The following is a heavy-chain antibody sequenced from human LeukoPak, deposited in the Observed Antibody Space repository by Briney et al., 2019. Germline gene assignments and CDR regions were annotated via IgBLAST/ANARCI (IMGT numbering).Heavy chain of an antibody. Sequence: GSLRLSCAASGFTFSSYSMNWVRQAPGKGLEWVSSISSSSSYIYYADSVKGRLTISRDNAKNSLYLQMNSLRAEDTALYYCAKGDNWNDVGAFDIWGQGTMVTVSS. J-gene: IGHJ3*02. D-gene: IGHD1-20*01. CDR2: ISSSSSYI. CDR1: GFTFSSYS. CDR3: AKGDNWNDVGAFDI. V-gene: IGHV3-21*04.